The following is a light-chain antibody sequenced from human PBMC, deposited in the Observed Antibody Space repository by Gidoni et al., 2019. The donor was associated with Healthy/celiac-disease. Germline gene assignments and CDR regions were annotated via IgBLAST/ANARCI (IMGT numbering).Light chain of an antibody. CDR2: GNS. V-gene: IGLV1-40*01. J-gene: IGLJ2*01. CDR1: SSNIVAGYD. CDR3: QSYDSSLSGSV. Sequence: QSVLTQPPSVSGAPGQRVTISCTGSSSNIVAGYDVHWYQQLPGTAPKLLIYGNSNRPSGVPDRFSGSKSGTSASLAITGLQADDEADYYCQSYDSSLSGSVFGGGTKLTVL.